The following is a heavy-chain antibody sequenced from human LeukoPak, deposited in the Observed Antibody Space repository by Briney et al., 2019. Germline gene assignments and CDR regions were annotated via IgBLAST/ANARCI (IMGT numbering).Heavy chain of an antibody. V-gene: IGHV3-53*01. Sequence: PGGSLRLSCAASGFTVSSNYISWVRQAPGKGLEWVSIIYSGGSTYNADSVKGRFTISRDNSKNTVYLQMNSLRAEDTAVYYCGRTTAGSGNWFDPWGQGTLVTVSP. CDR2: IYSGGST. J-gene: IGHJ5*02. D-gene: IGHD6-13*01. CDR3: GRTTAGSGNWFDP. CDR1: GFTVSSNY.